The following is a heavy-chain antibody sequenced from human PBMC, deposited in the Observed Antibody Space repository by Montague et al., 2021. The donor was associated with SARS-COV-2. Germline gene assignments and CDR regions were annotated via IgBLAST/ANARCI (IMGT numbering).Heavy chain of an antibody. CDR2: IFYSGST. Sequence: SETLSLTCTDSGGSISSSSYYWGWIRQPPGKGLEWIGCIFYSGSTDYNPSLKSRVSISVDTSKNQFSLELSSVTAADTAVYYCASMVRSQVYYFDYWGQGTLVTVSS. D-gene: IGHD3-10*01. CDR1: GGSISSSSYY. J-gene: IGHJ4*02. CDR3: ASMVRSQVYYFDY. V-gene: IGHV4-39*01.